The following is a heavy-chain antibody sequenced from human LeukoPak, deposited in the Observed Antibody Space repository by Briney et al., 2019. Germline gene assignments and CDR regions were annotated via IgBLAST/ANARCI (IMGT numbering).Heavy chain of an antibody. D-gene: IGHD3-10*01. J-gene: IGHJ4*02. CDR1: GFTFSSSW. CDR3: TRDSQGSGTYSTDH. V-gene: IGHV3-7*01. CDR2: MNQDGSRK. Sequence: GGSLRLSCVASGFTFSSSWMSWVRQGPGKGPEWVANMNQDGSRKYYVDSVKGRFTISRGNAKNSLFLQMNGLRDEDTAVYYCTRDSQGSGTYSTDHWGQGTLVTVSS.